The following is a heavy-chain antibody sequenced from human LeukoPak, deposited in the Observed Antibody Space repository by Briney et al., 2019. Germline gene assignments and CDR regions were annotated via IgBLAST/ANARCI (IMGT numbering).Heavy chain of an antibody. D-gene: IGHD5-18*01. CDR2: INPNSGGT. CDR3: ARDRRGVDTAMVEQFDY. Sequence: ASVKVSCKASGYTFTGYYIHWVRQAPGQGLEWMGWINPNSGGTNYAPKFQGRVTMTRDTSISTAYMELSRLRSDDTAVYYCARDRRGVDTAMVEQFDYWGQGTLVTVSS. J-gene: IGHJ4*02. V-gene: IGHV1-2*02. CDR1: GYTFTGYY.